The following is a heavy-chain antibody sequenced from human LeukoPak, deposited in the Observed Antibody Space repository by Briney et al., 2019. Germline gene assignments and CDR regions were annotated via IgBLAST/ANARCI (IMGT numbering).Heavy chain of an antibody. CDR1: GGSISSYY. V-gene: IGHV4-4*07. Sequence: PSETLSLTCTVSGGSISSYYWSWVRQPAGKGLEWIGRIYTSGSTNYNPSLKSRVTISVDTSKNQFSLKLSSVTAADTAVYYCARDLEVWNDLNVYYYMDVWGKGTTVTVSS. D-gene: IGHD1-1*01. CDR2: IYTSGST. CDR3: ARDLEVWNDLNVYYYMDV. J-gene: IGHJ6*03.